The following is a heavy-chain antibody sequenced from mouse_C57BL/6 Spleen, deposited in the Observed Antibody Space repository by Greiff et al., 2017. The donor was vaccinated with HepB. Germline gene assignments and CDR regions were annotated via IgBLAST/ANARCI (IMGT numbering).Heavy chain of an antibody. CDR3: TRTYDYNVHWYFDV. D-gene: IGHD2-4*01. CDR1: GYTFTDYE. J-gene: IGHJ1*03. CDR2: IDPETGGT. V-gene: IGHV1-15*01. Sequence: QVQLQQSGAELVRPGASVTLSCKASGYTFTDYEMHWVKQTPVHGLEWIGAIDPETGGTAYNQKFKGKAILTADKSSSTAYMELRSLTSEDSAVYYCTRTYDYNVHWYFDVWGTGTTVTVSS.